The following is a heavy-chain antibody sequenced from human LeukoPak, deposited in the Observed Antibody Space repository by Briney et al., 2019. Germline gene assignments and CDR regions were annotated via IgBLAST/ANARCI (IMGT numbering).Heavy chain of an antibody. V-gene: IGHV3-15*01. D-gene: IGHD3-22*01. CDR2: IKSKTDGGTT. Sequence: GGSLRLSCAASGFTFSNAWMSWVRQAPGKGLEWVGRIKSKTDGGTTDYAAPVKGRFTISRDDSKNTLYLQMNSLKTEDTAVYYCTTTYYYDSSGDRSLDYWGQGTLVTVSS. J-gene: IGHJ4*02. CDR1: GFTFSNAW. CDR3: TTTYYYDSSGDRSLDY.